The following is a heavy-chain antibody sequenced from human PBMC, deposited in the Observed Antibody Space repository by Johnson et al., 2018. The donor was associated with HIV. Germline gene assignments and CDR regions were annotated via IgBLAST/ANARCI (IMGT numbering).Heavy chain of an antibody. D-gene: IGHD3-22*01. CDR1: GFPFSTYA. V-gene: IGHV3-30*04. CDR2: ISYDGSHK. CDR3: ARATYYDSRDDAFDI. J-gene: IGHJ3*02. Sequence: VQLVESGGGLVRPGGSLRLSYAASGFPFSTYAMSWVRQAPGKGLEWVAVISYDGSHKYYADSVKGRFTISRDNSKNTLYLQMNSLRAEDTAVYYCARATYYDSRDDAFDIWGQGTMVTVSS.